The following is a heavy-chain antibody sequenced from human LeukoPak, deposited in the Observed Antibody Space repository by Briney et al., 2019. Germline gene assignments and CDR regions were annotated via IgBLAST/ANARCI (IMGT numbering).Heavy chain of an antibody. D-gene: IGHD3-3*01. CDR1: GFTFSSYA. Sequence: GGSLRLSCAASGFTFSSYAMSWVRQAPGKGLEWVANIKQDGSEKYYVDSVKGRFTISRDNAKNSLYLQMNSLRAEDTAVYYCARANTYYDVWSGYYTLDYWGQGTLVTVSS. CDR2: IKQDGSEK. CDR3: ARANTYYDVWSGYYTLDY. V-gene: IGHV3-7*01. J-gene: IGHJ4*02.